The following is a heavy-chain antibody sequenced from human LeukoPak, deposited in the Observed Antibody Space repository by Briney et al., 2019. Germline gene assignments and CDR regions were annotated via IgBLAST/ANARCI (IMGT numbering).Heavy chain of an antibody. V-gene: IGHV3-21*04. Sequence: PGGSLRLSCAASGFTFSSYWMTWVRQAPGKGLEWVSSISSSSSYIYYADSVKGRFTISRDNAKNSLYLQMNSLRAEDTALYYCAKDMYITMVRGVPYYYYYGMDVWGQGTTVTVSS. D-gene: IGHD3-10*01. CDR1: GFTFSSYW. CDR3: AKDMYITMVRGVPYYYYYGMDV. J-gene: IGHJ6*02. CDR2: ISSSSSYI.